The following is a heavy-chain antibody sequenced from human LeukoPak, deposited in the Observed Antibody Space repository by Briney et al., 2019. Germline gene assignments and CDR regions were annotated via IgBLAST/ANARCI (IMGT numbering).Heavy chain of an antibody. V-gene: IGHV4-59*01. Sequence: PWETLSLTCSVSVYPFNRYHWSWVRQPPGKGLEWIGYISSSRSNSYNPSLTSRVTISFDMSKKQCSLNLISVRAADTALYYCARVGREEHPWRSYYCDHWGQGTVVYVS. CDR2: ISSSRSN. D-gene: IGHD3-16*01. CDR3: ARVGREEHPWRSYYCDH. J-gene: IGHJ4*02. CDR1: VYPFNRYH.